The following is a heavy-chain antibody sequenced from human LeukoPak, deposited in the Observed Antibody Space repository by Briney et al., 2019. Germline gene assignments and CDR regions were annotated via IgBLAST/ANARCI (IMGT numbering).Heavy chain of an antibody. D-gene: IGHD3-10*02. CDR1: GFTFTSYA. V-gene: IGHV3-48*03. Sequence: PGGSLRLSCAASGFTFTSYAMSWVRQAPGKGLEWVSYISSSGSTIYYADSVKGRFTISRDNAKNSLYLQMNSLRAEDTAVYYCAELGITMIGGVWGKGTTVTISS. CDR2: ISSSGSTI. CDR3: AELGITMIGGV. J-gene: IGHJ6*04.